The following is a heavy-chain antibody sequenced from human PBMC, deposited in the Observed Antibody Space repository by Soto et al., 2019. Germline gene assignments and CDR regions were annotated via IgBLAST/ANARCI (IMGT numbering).Heavy chain of an antibody. D-gene: IGHD5-18*01. J-gene: IGHJ4*02. V-gene: IGHV4-61*01. CDR3: ARGLGGYSYGSFVY. CDR2: IHHSGST. CDR1: GASVTNGSYY. Sequence: PSETLSLTCTVSGASVTNGSYYWSWIRLPPGKGLEWIGYIHHSGSTDYNPSLTRRVAMSVDTSKNQFSLSVSSVTAADTAVYYCARGLGGYSYGSFVYWGQGTLVTVSS.